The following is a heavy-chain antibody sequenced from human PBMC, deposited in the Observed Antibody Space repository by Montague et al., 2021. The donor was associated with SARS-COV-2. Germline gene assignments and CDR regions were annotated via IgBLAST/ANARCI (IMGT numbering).Heavy chain of an antibody. CDR3: AGRVVVPAAIGHWYFDL. V-gene: IGHV4-39*01. Sequence: SETLSLTCTVSGGSISSSSYYWGWIRQPPGKGLEWIGSIYYSGSTYYNPSVKSRVTISVDTSKNQFSLKLSSVTAADTAVYYCAGRVVVPAAIGHWYFDLWGRGTLVPVSS. CDR1: GGSISSSSYY. CDR2: IYYSGST. J-gene: IGHJ2*01. D-gene: IGHD2-2*02.